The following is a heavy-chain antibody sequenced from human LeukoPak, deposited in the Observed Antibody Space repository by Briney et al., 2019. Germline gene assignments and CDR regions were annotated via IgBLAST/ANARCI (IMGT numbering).Heavy chain of an antibody. CDR2: IHTSGNT. CDR1: GGSISSSSSY. CDR3: ARGQDYIWGSPRT. Sequence: SETLSLTCTVSGGSISSSSSYWGWIRQPPGKGLEWIGRIHTSGNTNYNPSLKSRVTISVDTSKNQFSLSLRSVTAADTAVYYCARGQDYIWGSPRTWGLGTLVTVSS. J-gene: IGHJ5*02. D-gene: IGHD3-16*01. V-gene: IGHV4-39*07.